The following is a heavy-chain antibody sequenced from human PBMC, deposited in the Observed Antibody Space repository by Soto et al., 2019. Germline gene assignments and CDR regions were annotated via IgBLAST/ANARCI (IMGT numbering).Heavy chain of an antibody. D-gene: IGHD3-10*01. CDR1: GLTFSSYS. CDR3: AREVVTMVRGVIITGYYGMDV. Sequence: EVQLVESGGGLVKPGGSLRLSCAASGLTFSSYSMNWVRQAPGKRLEWVSSISSRSSDIYYADSVKGRFTISRDNAKKSLYLQITSLRAEDTAVYYCAREVVTMVRGVIITGYYGMDVWGQGTTVTVSS. J-gene: IGHJ6*01. CDR2: ISSRSSDI. V-gene: IGHV3-21*01.